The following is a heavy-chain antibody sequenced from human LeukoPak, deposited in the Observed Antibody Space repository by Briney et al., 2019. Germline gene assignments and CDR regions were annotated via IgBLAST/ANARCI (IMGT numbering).Heavy chain of an antibody. CDR1: GFTFSGYE. CDR2: ISSSGNII. Sequence: PGGSLRLSCAASGFTFSGYEMNWVRQAPGKGLEWVSYISSSGNIIYYADSVRGRFTVSRDNAKNALYLRMNSLRDEDTAIYYCARDVGVGVIDYWGQGALVTVSS. CDR3: ARDVGVGVIDY. V-gene: IGHV3-48*03. D-gene: IGHD2-21*01. J-gene: IGHJ4*02.